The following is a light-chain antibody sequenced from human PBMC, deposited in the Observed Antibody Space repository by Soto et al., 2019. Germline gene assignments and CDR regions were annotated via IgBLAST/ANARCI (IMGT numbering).Light chain of an antibody. CDR2: SAS. J-gene: IGKJ1*01. Sequence: GDRVTITCRASQGIRDELGWYQQKPGKAPILLIYSASSLQSGVPSRFSGSGSGTDFTLTISSPQPEDFATYYCLQDYSYPRTFGQGTKVEIK. V-gene: IGKV1-6*01. CDR3: LQDYSYPRT. CDR1: QGIRDE.